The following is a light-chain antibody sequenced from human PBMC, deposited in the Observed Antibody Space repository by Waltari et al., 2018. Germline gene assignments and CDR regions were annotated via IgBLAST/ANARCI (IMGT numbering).Light chain of an antibody. V-gene: IGKV3-15*01. CDR3: QQYNNWPPRNT. CDR2: GAS. Sequence: EIVMTQSPATLSVSPGERATLSCRASQIVSSNLAWYQQKPGQAPRLLIYGASTRATGIPARFSGSGSGTEFTLTISSLQSEDFAVYYCQQYNNWPPRNTFGQGTKLEIK. J-gene: IGKJ2*01. CDR1: QIVSSN.